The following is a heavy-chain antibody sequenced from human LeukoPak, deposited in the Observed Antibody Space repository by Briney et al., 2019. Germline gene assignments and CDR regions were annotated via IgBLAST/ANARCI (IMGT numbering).Heavy chain of an antibody. Sequence: SVKVSCKASGGTFSSYAISWVRQAPGQGLEWMGRIIPILGIANYAQKFQGRVTITADKSTSTAYMELSSLRSDDTAVYYCARTRYSGSYPTPYTPVDYWGQGTLVTVSS. J-gene: IGHJ4*02. CDR3: ARTRYSGSYPTPYTPVDY. CDR2: IIPILGIA. V-gene: IGHV1-69*04. CDR1: GGTFSSYA. D-gene: IGHD1-26*01.